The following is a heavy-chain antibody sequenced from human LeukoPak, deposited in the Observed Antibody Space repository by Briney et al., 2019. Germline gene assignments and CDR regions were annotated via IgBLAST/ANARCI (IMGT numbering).Heavy chain of an antibody. Sequence: ASVKVSCKASGGTFSSYAISWVRQAPGQGLEWMGGIIPIFGTANYSQKFQGRVTITTDESTSTAYMELSSLRSDDTAVYYCARVGPKSIAARPKAEYFQHWGQGTLVTVSS. CDR3: ARVGPKSIAARPKAEYFQH. D-gene: IGHD6-6*01. CDR2: IIPIFGTA. J-gene: IGHJ1*01. V-gene: IGHV1-69*05. CDR1: GGTFSSYA.